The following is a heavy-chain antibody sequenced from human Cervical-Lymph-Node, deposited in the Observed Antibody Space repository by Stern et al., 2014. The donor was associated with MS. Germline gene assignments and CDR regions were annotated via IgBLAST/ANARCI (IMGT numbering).Heavy chain of an antibody. D-gene: IGHD3-10*01. V-gene: IGHV1-8*01. CDR3: ARDCKLRRFGSRGWFDP. CDR2: MNPNSGNT. Sequence: VQLVQSGAEVKKPGASVKVSCKDSGYTFTSYDINWVRQATGQGLEWMGCMNPNSGNTGYAQKFQGRVTMTRNTSISTAYMELSSLRSEDTAVYYCARDCKLRRFGSRGWFDPWGQGTLVTVSS. CDR1: GYTFTSYD. J-gene: IGHJ5*02.